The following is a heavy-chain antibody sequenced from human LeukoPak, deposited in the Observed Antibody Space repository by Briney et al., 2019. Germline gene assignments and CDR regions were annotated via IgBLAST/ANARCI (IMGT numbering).Heavy chain of an antibody. CDR3: SRELAVITSYYYYYGIDF. D-gene: IGHD3-16*01. J-gene: IGHJ6*02. Sequence: GGSLSLSCAASGFTFSSYSMNWVRAAPGQGLEWVSPISSSSRYIQYADSVKGRFTITRDNAKNSLYLQMKSLRAEATDVYYYSRELAVITSYYYYYGIDFWGQGTLVTVSS. CDR2: ISSSSRYI. V-gene: IGHV3-21*01. CDR1: GFTFSSYS.